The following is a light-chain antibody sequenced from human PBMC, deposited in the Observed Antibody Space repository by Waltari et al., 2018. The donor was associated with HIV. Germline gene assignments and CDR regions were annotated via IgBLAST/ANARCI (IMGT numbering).Light chain of an antibody. V-gene: IGKV1-17*01. CDR3: LQHNSYPPIT. Sequence: DIHMTNSPSSLSASVGDRDPITCRARQGNRNDLRCYQQKPGKAPKRLIYASSSLQSGVPSRFSGSGSGTEFTLTISSLQPEDFATYYCLQHNSYPPITFGQGTRLEIK. CDR2: ASS. CDR1: QGNRND. J-gene: IGKJ5*01.